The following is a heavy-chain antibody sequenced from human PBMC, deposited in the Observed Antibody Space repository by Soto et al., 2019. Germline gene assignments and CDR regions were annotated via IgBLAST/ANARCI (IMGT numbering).Heavy chain of an antibody. CDR3: ARQRRYYYDSSGYPDY. Sequence: SETLSLTCTVSGGSISSSSYYWGWIRQPPGKGLEWIGSIYYTGSTYYNPSLKSRVTISVDTSKNQFSLKLSSVTAADTAVYYCARQRRYYYDSSGYPDYWGQGTLVTFSS. J-gene: IGHJ4*02. V-gene: IGHV4-39*01. D-gene: IGHD3-22*01. CDR1: GGSISSSSYY. CDR2: IYYTGST.